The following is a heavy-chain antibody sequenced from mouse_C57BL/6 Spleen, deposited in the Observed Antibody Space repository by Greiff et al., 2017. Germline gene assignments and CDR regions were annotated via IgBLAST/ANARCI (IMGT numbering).Heavy chain of an antibody. J-gene: IGHJ2*01. Sequence: VQLKQSGGDLVKPGGSLKLSCAASGFTFSSYGMSWVRQTPDKRLEWVATISSGGSYTYYPDSVKGRFTISRDNAKNTLYLLMSSLKSEDTAMYYCARVHGSSYFDYWGQGTTLTVSS. CDR3: ARVHGSSYFDY. CDR2: ISSGGSYT. V-gene: IGHV5-6*01. D-gene: IGHD1-1*01. CDR1: GFTFSSYG.